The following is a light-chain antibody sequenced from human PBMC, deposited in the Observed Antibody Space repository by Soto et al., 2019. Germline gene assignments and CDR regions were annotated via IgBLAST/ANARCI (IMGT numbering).Light chain of an antibody. CDR1: SSDVGGYNY. J-gene: IGLJ3*02. Sequence: QSVLTQPLSVSGSPGQSVTISCTGTSSDVGGYNYVSWYQQHPGKAPKLMIYDVSKRPSGVPDRFSGSKSGNTASLTISGRQAEDEADYYCCSYAGSYTWVFGGGTKLTVL. CDR3: CSYAGSYTWV. V-gene: IGLV2-11*01. CDR2: DVS.